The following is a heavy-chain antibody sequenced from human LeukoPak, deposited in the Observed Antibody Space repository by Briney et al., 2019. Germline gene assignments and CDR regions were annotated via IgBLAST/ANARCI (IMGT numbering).Heavy chain of an antibody. CDR1: GYTFTGYY. Sequence: GASVKVSCKASGYTFTGYYMHWVRQAPGQGLEWMGWINPNSGDTKYAQKFQGWVTMTRDTSISTAYMELSRLRSDDTAVYYCARNHFSGSYDHWSDPWGQGTLVTVSP. V-gene: IGHV1-2*04. CDR2: INPNSGDT. J-gene: IGHJ5*02. CDR3: ARNHFSGSYDHWSDP. D-gene: IGHD3-10*01.